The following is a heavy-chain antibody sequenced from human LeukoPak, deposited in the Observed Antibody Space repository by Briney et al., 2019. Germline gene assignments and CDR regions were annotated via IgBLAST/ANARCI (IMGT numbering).Heavy chain of an antibody. CDR1: GFTFSSFA. CDR2: ISGGGGAT. CDR3: AKNFGSGTYYNYFDS. V-gene: IGHV3-23*01. J-gene: IGHJ4*02. Sequence: GGSLRLSCAASGFTFSSFAMSWVRRAQGKGLEWVSSISGGGGATYYADSVEGRFTISRDNSENTLYLQINSLRAEDTAVFYCAKNFGSGTYYNYFDSWGQGTLVTVSS. D-gene: IGHD3-10*01.